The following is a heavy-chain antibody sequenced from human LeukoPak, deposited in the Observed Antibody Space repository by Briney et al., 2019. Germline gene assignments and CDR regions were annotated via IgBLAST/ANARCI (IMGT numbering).Heavy chain of an antibody. Sequence: PGGSLRLSCAASGFTFSSYGMSWVRQAPGKGLEWVSAISGSGGSTYYADSVKGRFTISRDNSKNTLYLQMNSLRAEDTAVYYCAKDMVPRWFGELLLPGDYWGQGTLVTVSS. CDR1: GFTFSSYG. CDR3: AKDMVPRWFGELLLPGDY. V-gene: IGHV3-23*01. D-gene: IGHD3-10*01. J-gene: IGHJ4*02. CDR2: ISGSGGST.